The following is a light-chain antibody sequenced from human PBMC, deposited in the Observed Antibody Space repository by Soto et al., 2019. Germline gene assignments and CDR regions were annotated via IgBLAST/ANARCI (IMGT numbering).Light chain of an antibody. CDR1: QIIASY. V-gene: IGKV1-39*01. J-gene: IGKJ4*01. CDR2: AAS. Sequence: DVQMTQSPSSLSASVGDRVTITCRASQIIASYFNWYQQKPGQAPRLLIYAASSLQGGVPSRFSGSGSATDFTLTISRLQPEDFATYYCQQSYSTPRTFGGGTKVDIK. CDR3: QQSYSTPRT.